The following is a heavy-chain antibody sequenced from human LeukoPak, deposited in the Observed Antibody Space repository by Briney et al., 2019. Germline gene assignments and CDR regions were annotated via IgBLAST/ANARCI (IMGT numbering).Heavy chain of an antibody. D-gene: IGHD3-22*01. V-gene: IGHV4-59*02. CDR2: IYYSGST. CDR1: GFTVSSNY. Sequence: PGGSLRLSCAASGFTVSSNYMSWVRQPPGKGLEWIGYIYYSGSTNYNPSLKSRVTISVDTSKNQFSLKLSSVTAADTAVYYCARSYYDSSALFDYWGQGTLVTVSS. J-gene: IGHJ4*02. CDR3: ARSYYDSSALFDY.